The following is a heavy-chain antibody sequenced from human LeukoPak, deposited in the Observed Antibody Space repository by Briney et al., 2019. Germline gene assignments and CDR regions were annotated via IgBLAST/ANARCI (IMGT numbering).Heavy chain of an antibody. V-gene: IGHV3-23*01. CDR2: ISGSGVTT. J-gene: IGHJ1*01. CDR1: GFTFGSYA. CDR3: VKKVVVGATSPYSDFQD. D-gene: IGHD1-26*01. Sequence: GGSLRLSCVASGFTFGSYAMSWVRQAPGKGLEWVSAISGSGVTTHYAGSVKGRFSISRDNSKNTLYLQMNSLRAEDTALYYCVKKVVVGATSPYSDFQDWGQGTLVTVSS.